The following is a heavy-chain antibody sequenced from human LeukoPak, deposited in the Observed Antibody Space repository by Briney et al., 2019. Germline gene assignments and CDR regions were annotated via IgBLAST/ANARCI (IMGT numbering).Heavy chain of an antibody. V-gene: IGHV3-21*01. CDR2: ISSSSSYI. J-gene: IGHJ4*02. CDR1: GFTFSSYS. D-gene: IGHD4-17*01. Sequence: GGSLRLSCAASGFTFSSYSMNWVRQAPGKGLEWVSSISSSSSYIYYADSVKGRFTISRDNAKNSLYLQMNSLRAEDTAVYYCARGTTVTTLGFDYFDYWGQGTLVTVCS. CDR3: ARGTTVTTLGFDYFDY.